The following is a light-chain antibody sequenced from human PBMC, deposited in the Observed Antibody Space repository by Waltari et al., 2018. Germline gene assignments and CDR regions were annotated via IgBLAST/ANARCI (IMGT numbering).Light chain of an antibody. CDR2: EVS. V-gene: IGLV2-23*02. J-gene: IGLJ2*01. CDR3: CSYAGSSTFV. CDR1: SSGVGSVNL. Sequence: QSALTQTASVSGSPGQSSTIPCTGTSSGVGSVNLFSWYKQHPGKAPKLMIYEVSKRPSGVSNRFSGSKSGNTASLTISGLQAEDEADYYCCSYAGSSTFVFGGGTKLTVL.